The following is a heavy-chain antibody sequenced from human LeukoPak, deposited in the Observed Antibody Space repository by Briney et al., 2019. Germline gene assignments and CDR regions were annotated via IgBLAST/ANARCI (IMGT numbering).Heavy chain of an antibody. Sequence: GGSLRLSCAASGFTFNSFAMNWVRQTPGKGLEWVSYISSSGGNIYYADSVKGRFTISRDNAKNSLYLQMNSLRAEDTAIYYCARSSLTGYSGLRYWGQGTLVTVSS. V-gene: IGHV3-48*03. D-gene: IGHD3-9*01. CDR3: ARSSLTGYSGLRY. J-gene: IGHJ4*02. CDR1: GFTFNSFA. CDR2: ISSSGGNI.